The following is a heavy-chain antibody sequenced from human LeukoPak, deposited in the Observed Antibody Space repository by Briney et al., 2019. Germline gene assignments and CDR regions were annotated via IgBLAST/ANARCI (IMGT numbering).Heavy chain of an antibody. CDR1: GCFTTYW. V-gene: IGHV5-51*01. CDR3: ARALYYYGSMGY. Sequence: GESLKISCKGSGCFTTYWIGWVRQMPGKGLEWMGIVYPDDSDTRYNPSFQGQVTMSADKSISTAYLQWSSLKASDTAIYYCARALYYYGSMGYWGQGTLVTVSS. D-gene: IGHD3-10*01. CDR2: VYPDDSDT. J-gene: IGHJ4*02.